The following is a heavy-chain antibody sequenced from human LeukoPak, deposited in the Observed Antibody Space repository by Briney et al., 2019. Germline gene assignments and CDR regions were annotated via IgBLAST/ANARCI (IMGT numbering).Heavy chain of an antibody. J-gene: IGHJ4*02. V-gene: IGHV3-23*01. CDR2: ISGSGGST. CDR3: CWLVGDY. Sequence: PGRSLRLSCAASGXTFSSYAMSWVRQAPGKGLEWVSAISGSGGSTYYADSVKGRFTISRDKSKNTLYLQMNSLRAEDTAVYYCCWLVGDYWGQGTLVTVSS. CDR1: GXTFSSYA. D-gene: IGHD6-19*01.